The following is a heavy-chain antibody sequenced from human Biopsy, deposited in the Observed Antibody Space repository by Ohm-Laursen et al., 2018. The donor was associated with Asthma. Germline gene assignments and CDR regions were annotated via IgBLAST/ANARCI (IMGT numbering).Heavy chain of an antibody. CDR3: ARDREVYGSGIGALYYYYYYGMDV. J-gene: IGHJ6*02. Sequence: SLRLSCAASGFTFSDYYMGWIRQAPGKGLEWVSYISSSGSTIYYADSVKGRFTISRDNAKNSLYLQMNSLRAEDTAVYHCARDREVYGSGIGALYYYYYYGMDVWGQGTTVTVSS. D-gene: IGHD3-10*01. CDR1: GFTFSDYY. V-gene: IGHV3-11*01. CDR2: ISSSGSTI.